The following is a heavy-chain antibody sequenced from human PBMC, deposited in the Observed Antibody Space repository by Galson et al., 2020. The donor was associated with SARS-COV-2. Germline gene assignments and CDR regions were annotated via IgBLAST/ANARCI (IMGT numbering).Heavy chain of an antibody. CDR1: GGSFSNYS. J-gene: IGHJ6*03. D-gene: IGHD2-21*01. CDR3: ARGHRGVVPSPVLGLGPCYLYHYMAV. Sequence: SETLSLTCAVYGGSFSNYSWTWIRQSPGKGLEWIGEINISGNTNYSPSLKSRVTLSVDTSKNQFSLNLRSVTAADTALYYCARGHRGVVPSPVLGLGPCYLYHYMAVWARGTTLAV. V-gene: IGHV4-34*01. CDR2: INISGNT.